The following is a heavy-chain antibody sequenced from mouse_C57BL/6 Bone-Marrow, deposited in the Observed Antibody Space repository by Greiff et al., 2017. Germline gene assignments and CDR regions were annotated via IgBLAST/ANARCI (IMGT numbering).Heavy chain of an antibody. CDR1: GFPFSDAW. Sequence: EVKVEESGGGLVQPGGSMKLSCAASGFPFSDAWMDWVRQSPEKGLEWVAEIRNKANNHATYYAESVKGRFTISRDNSESSVYLQMNSLRAEDTGIYYCTRGTTAYFDYWGQGTTLTVSS. V-gene: IGHV6-6*01. J-gene: IGHJ2*01. CDR3: TRGTTAYFDY. CDR2: IRNKANNHAT. D-gene: IGHD1-2*01.